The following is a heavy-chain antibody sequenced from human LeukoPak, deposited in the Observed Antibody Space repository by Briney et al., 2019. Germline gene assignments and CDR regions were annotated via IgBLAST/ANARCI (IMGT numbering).Heavy chain of an antibody. Sequence: GGSLRLSCAASGNYWMHWVRQAPGKGLVWVSHINSDGSWTGYADSVKGRFTISKDNAKNTVYLQMNNLRAEDTAVYYCVSFYETYWGRGTLVTVSS. J-gene: IGHJ4*02. D-gene: IGHD2-2*01. CDR2: INSDGSWT. CDR1: GNYW. V-gene: IGHV3-74*01. CDR3: VSFYETY.